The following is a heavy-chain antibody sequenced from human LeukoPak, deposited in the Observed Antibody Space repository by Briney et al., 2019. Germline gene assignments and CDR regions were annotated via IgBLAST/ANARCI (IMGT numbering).Heavy chain of an antibody. CDR1: GFTFSSNY. CDR2: IKEDGSDK. D-gene: IGHD6-13*01. CDR3: ARGAMAAAGY. Sequence: PGGSLRLSCAASGFTFSSNYMSWVRQAPGKGLEWVANIKEDGSDKYYVDSVKGRFTISRDNAKKSLYLQMNSLRAEDTAIYYCARGAMAAAGYWGQGTLVTVSS. V-gene: IGHV3-7*01. J-gene: IGHJ4*02.